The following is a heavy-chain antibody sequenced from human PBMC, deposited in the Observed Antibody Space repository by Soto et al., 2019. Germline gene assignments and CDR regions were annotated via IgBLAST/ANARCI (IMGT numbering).Heavy chain of an antibody. CDR3: XXXXXXXXXXXXXYGXDV. CDR1: GFTFSSYS. CDR2: ISSSSSTI. J-gene: IGHJ6*02. V-gene: IGHV3-48*01. Sequence: EVQLVESGGGLVQPGGSLRLSCAASGFTFSSYSMNWVRQAPGXXXXXVSYISSSSSTIYYADSVKGRFTISRDNXXXXXXXXXXXXXXXXXXXXXXXXXXXXXXXXXXXYGXDVWGQGTTVTVSS.